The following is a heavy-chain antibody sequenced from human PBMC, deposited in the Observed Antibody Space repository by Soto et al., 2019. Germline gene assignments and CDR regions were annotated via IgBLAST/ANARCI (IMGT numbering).Heavy chain of an antibody. CDR2: INHSGST. CDR1: GGSFSAYY. J-gene: IGHJ4*02. Sequence: QVQLQQWGAGVLKPSETLSLTCAVYGGSFSAYYWSWIRQPPGKGLEWIGEINHSGSTNYNPSLKSRVTISVDTSKNQFSLKLTSVTAADTAVYYCARVRWDQPWVFDYWGQGTWSPSPQ. CDR3: ARVRWDQPWVFDY. V-gene: IGHV4-34*01. D-gene: IGHD1-26*01.